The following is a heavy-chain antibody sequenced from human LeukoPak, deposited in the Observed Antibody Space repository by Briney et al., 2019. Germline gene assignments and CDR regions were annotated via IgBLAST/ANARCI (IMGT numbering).Heavy chain of an antibody. D-gene: IGHD3-9*01. CDR3: AREGYTNNLGGYFGDKDDGFDL. CDR2: IIPIFGTP. J-gene: IGHJ3*01. V-gene: IGHV1-69*01. Sequence: SVKVSCKASGGTFSSYIITWVRQAPGQGLEWMGRIIPIFGTPDYAQKFQGRVTITADESTSTAYMELSRLRFEDTAVYYCAREGYTNNLGGYFGDKDDGFDLWGQGTMVTVSS. CDR1: GGTFSSYI.